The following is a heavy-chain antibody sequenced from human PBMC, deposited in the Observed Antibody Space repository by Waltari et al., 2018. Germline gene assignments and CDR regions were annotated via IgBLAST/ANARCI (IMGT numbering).Heavy chain of an antibody. CDR2: INSNTGGA. Sequence: QIQIMQSGAEVKKPGASVKVSCQASGYTFTAYYIHWARPAPGQGLEWMGWINSNTGGADCAQSFQGRVTVTRDTSISTVYMELSGLTSDDTAVYYCAREALGGTKAFDMWGQGTMVTVSS. CDR1: GYTFTAYY. CDR3: AREALGGTKAFDM. J-gene: IGHJ3*02. D-gene: IGHD1-7*01. V-gene: IGHV1-2*02.